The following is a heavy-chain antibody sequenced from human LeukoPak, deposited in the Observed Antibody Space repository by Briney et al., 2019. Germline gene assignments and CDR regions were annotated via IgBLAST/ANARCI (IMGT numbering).Heavy chain of an antibody. J-gene: IGHJ4*02. Sequence: PGGSLRLSCAASGFTFSSYAMSWVRQAPGKGLEWVSSISDSGGSTYYADSVKGRFTVSRDNAKNSLYLQMNSLRAEDTAVYYCARGSTYYDSSGQVPFDYWGQGTLVTVSS. V-gene: IGHV3-23*01. D-gene: IGHD3-22*01. CDR2: ISDSGGST. CDR1: GFTFSSYA. CDR3: ARGSTYYDSSGQVPFDY.